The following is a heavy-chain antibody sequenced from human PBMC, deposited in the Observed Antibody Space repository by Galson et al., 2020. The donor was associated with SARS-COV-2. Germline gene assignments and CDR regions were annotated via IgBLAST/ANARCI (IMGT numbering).Heavy chain of an antibody. CDR3: ARLGMPRGIAAVGTAFDF. J-gene: IGHJ3*01. Sequence: SETLSLTCTVSGGSISSSSYYWGWIRQPPGKGLEWIGSNYYSANTYYNPSLRSRVTISVATSKNQLSLKLNSVTAADTAVYFCARLGMPRGIAAVGTAFDFWGQGTLVTVSS. V-gene: IGHV4-39*01. CDR1: GGSISSSSYY. CDR2: NYYSANT. D-gene: IGHD6-13*01.